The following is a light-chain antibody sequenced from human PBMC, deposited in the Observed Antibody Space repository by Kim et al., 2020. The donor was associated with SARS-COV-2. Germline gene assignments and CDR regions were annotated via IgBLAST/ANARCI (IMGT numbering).Light chain of an antibody. J-gene: IGKJ5*01. V-gene: IGKV1-17*01. Sequence: ASVRDRVTITCRASQYLRNDVGWYQQKPRKAPERLIYAASCLQSGVPTRFRASVSGTEFTITFSSLQPNDLAADFCLQHNTYPPTFGQGTRLEIK. CDR1: QYLRND. CDR3: LQHNTYPPT. CDR2: AAS.